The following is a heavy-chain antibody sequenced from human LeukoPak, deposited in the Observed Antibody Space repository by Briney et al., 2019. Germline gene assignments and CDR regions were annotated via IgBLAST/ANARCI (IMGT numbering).Heavy chain of an antibody. CDR3: ARAKIAAAGRVDAFDI. D-gene: IGHD6-13*01. CDR2: IKQDGSEK. J-gene: IGHJ3*02. Sequence: GRSLRLSCAASGFTFSSYWMSWVRQAPGKGLEWVANIKQDGSEKYYVDSVKGRFTISRDNAKNSLFLQMNSLRAEDTAVYYCARAKIAAAGRVDAFDIWGQGTMVTVSS. V-gene: IGHV3-7*01. CDR1: GFTFSSYW.